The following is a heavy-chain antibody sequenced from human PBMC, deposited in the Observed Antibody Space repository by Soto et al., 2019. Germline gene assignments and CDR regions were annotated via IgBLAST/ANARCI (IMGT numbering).Heavy chain of an antibody. CDR1: GYTFTSYG. CDR3: ARDRIAAENDWYFDL. D-gene: IGHD6-13*01. J-gene: IGHJ2*01. Sequence: QVQLVQSGAEVKKPGASVKVSCKASGYTFTSYGISWVRQAPGQGLEWMGWISAYNGNTNYAQKLQGRVTMTTDTSTSTADMELRSLRSDDTAVYYCARDRIAAENDWYFDLWGRGTLVTVSS. CDR2: ISAYNGNT. V-gene: IGHV1-18*01.